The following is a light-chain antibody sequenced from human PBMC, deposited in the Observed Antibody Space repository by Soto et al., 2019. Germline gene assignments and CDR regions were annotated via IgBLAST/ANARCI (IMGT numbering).Light chain of an antibody. J-gene: IGKJ4*01. V-gene: IGKV3-20*01. Sequence: EIVLTQSPGTPSLSPGESATLSCRASQSVSSNYLAWYQRKPSQGPRPLIYGATSRPTGMPDRFSGSGSGTDLSLTISRLETEDFAVYYCQQYGASPPDFGGGTKVEIK. CDR2: GAT. CDR3: QQYGASPPD. CDR1: QSVSSNY.